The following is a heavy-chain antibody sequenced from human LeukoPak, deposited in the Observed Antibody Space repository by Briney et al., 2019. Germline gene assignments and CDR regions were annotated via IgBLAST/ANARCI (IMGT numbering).Heavy chain of an antibody. J-gene: IGHJ3*02. CDR1: GYTFNNYW. CDR2: IYPGDSDT. CDR3: ARQDYYDSSGSMRGAFDI. Sequence: GESLKISCQASGYTFNNYWIAWVRQMPGKGLEWMGIIYPGDSDTRYSPSLQGQVTISADKSISTAYLQWSSLKASDTAMYYCARQDYYDSSGSMRGAFDIWGQGTMVTVSS. D-gene: IGHD3-22*01. V-gene: IGHV5-51*01.